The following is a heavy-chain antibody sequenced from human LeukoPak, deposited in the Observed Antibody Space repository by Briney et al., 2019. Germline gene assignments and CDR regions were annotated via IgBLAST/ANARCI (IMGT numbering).Heavy chain of an antibody. Sequence: GGSLRLSCTASGFTFSTYVMSWVRQAPGKGLECVSSITGSGGNTYHADSVKDRFTISRDNSKNTLYLQLNSLRAEDTAVYYCAQVSGSRSLDFWGPGTLVTVSS. D-gene: IGHD3-10*01. V-gene: IGHV3-23*01. CDR3: AQVSGSRSLDF. CDR1: GFTFSTYV. CDR2: ITGSGGNT. J-gene: IGHJ4*02.